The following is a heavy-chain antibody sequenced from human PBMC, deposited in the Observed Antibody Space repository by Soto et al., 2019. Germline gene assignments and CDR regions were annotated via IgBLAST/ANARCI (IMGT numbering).Heavy chain of an antibody. CDR1: GFTFSSYE. Sequence: GGSLRLSCAASGFTFSSYEMNWVRRAPGKGLEWVSYISSSGSTIYYADSVKGRFTISRDNAKNSLYLQMNSLRAEDTAVYYCARDSRHYDFWSGYYFATARGGMDVWGQGTTVTVSS. D-gene: IGHD3-3*01. J-gene: IGHJ6*02. CDR3: ARDSRHYDFWSGYYFATARGGMDV. CDR2: ISSSGSTI. V-gene: IGHV3-48*03.